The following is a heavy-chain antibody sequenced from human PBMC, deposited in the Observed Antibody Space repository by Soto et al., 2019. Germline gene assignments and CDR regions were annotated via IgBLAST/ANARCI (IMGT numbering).Heavy chain of an antibody. J-gene: IGHJ4*02. Sequence: SETLSLTCAVYGGSFSGYYWSWIRRPPGKGLEWIGEINHSGSTNYNPSLKSRVTISVDTSKNQFSLKLSSVTAADTAVYYCARGKPDYWGQGTLVTVSS. CDR2: INHSGST. CDR3: ARGKPDY. CDR1: GGSFSGYY. V-gene: IGHV4-34*01.